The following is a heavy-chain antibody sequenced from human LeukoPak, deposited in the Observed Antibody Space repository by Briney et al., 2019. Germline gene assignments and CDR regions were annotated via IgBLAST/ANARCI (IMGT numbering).Heavy chain of an antibody. Sequence: GASAKVSCKASGGTFSSYAISWVRQAPGQGLEWMGGIIPIFGTANYAQKFQGRVTITTDESTSTAYMELSSLRSEDTAVYYCAREARAYCSSTSCRTLQGYYFDYWGQGALVTVSS. CDR1: GGTFSSYA. V-gene: IGHV1-69*05. CDR3: AREARAYCSSTSCRTLQGYYFDY. J-gene: IGHJ4*02. D-gene: IGHD2-2*01. CDR2: IIPIFGTA.